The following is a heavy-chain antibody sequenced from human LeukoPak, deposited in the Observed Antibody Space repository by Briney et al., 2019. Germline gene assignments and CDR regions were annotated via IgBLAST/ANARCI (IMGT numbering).Heavy chain of an antibody. D-gene: IGHD3-10*01. Sequence: GGSLRPSCAGSGFTLGSYAMSWVRQAPGKGLEWVSAISGNGYNTYYADSVKGRFTISSESSGNTLYLQMHNLRAGDTAVYYCAKGVRLWFAFYFDYWGQGTLVTVSS. V-gene: IGHV3-23*01. CDR2: ISGNGYNT. J-gene: IGHJ4*02. CDR3: AKGVRLWFAFYFDY. CDR1: GFTLGSYA.